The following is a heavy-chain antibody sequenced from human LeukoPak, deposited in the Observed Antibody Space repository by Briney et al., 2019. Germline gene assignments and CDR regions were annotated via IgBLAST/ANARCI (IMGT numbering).Heavy chain of an antibody. D-gene: IGHD2-2*01. J-gene: IGHJ6*02. CDR3: ARGPVSTPGIDV. Sequence: ASVKVSCKASGYTFTSYDINWVRQATGQGLELMGWKNPNSGRTGFAQKFQGRLTMTTNTSISTAYMELSSLTSEDTAVYYCARGPVSTPGIDVWGQGATGTVSS. V-gene: IGHV1-8*01. CDR2: KNPNSGRT. CDR1: GYTFTSYD.